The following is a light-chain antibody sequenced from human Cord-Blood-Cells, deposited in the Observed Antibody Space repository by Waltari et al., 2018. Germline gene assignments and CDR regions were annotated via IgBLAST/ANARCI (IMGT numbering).Light chain of an antibody. CDR2: DAS. CDR3: QQRSNWPRYT. J-gene: IGKJ2*01. Sequence: IVLTQSPATLSLSPGGRATLYSTARQSVGSYLAWYQQKPGQAPRLPIYDASNRATRIPARLSGSGSVTDFTLTISSLEPEDFAVYYFQQRSNWPRYTFGQGNKLENK. CDR1: QSVGSY. V-gene: IGKV3-11*01.